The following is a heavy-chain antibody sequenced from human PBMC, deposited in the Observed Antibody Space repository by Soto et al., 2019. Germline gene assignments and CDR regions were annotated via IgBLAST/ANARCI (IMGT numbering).Heavy chain of an antibody. CDR2: INTYNGNT. J-gene: IGHJ6*02. CDR1: GYTFTRYG. V-gene: IGHV1-18*01. Sequence: ASVRVSCKASGYTFTRYGIGWARQAPGQGLEWMGWINTYNGNTNYAQNVQGRVTLTTDTSTSTAYMELRSLRSNDTAIYYCAMVDVYVTPSPQDVWGQGTTVTVCS. D-gene: IGHD3-16*01. CDR3: AMVDVYVTPSPQDV.